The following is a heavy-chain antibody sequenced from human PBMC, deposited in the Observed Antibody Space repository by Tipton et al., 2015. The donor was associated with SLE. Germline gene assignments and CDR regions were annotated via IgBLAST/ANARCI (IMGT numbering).Heavy chain of an antibody. CDR1: LYPIGRGFY. V-gene: IGHV4-38-2*02. J-gene: IGHJ5*02. D-gene: IGHD3-3*02. CDR2: MHHNGST. CDR3: ARGTPFMEFERNWFDP. Sequence: TLSLTCTVSLYPIGRGFYWDWVRLPPGKALEWIGTMHHNGSTYYNPSLRRRVTVSMDTSRNQFSLKMNSVTAADTAIYYCARGTPFMEFERNWFDPWGQGTLVTVSS.